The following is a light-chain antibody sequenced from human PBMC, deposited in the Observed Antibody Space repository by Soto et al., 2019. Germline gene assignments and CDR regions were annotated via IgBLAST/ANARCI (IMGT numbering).Light chain of an antibody. CDR3: QHYGSSRT. CDR1: QSVSSYY. J-gene: IGKJ1*01. V-gene: IGKV3-20*01. CDR2: DAS. Sequence: EIVLTPSPGTLSLSPGERATLSCMASQSVSSYYLAWYQQKPGQAPRLLIYDASTRATGIPDRFSGGGSGTDFTLTISRLEPEDFAVYYCQHYGSSRTFGQGTKVDIK.